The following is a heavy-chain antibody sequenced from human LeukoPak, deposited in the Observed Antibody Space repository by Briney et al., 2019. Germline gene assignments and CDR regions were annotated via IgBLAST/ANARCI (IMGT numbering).Heavy chain of an antibody. D-gene: IGHD1-26*01. J-gene: IGHJ4*02. CDR3: AKDSSGSSIFDY. V-gene: IGHV3-23*01. Sequence: GGSLRLSCAASGFTVITNDMTWVRQAPGKGLEWVSAISDSGGSTYYADSVKGRFTISRDNSKNTLYLQMNSLRAEDTAVYYCAKDSSGSSIFDYWGQGTLVTVSS. CDR2: ISDSGGST. CDR1: GFTVITND.